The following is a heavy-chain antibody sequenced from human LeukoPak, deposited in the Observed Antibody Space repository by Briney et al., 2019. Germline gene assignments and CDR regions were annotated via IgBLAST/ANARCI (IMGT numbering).Heavy chain of an antibody. D-gene: IGHD3-16*02. J-gene: IGHJ4*02. CDR2: INHSGST. CDR3: ARAFSDDYVWGSYRTRYYFDY. V-gene: IGHV4-34*01. Sequence: SETLSLTCAVYGGSFSGYYWSWIRQPPGKGLEWIGEINHSGSTNYNPSRKSRVTISVDTSKNQFSLKLSSVTAADTAVYYGARAFSDDYVWGSYRTRYYFDYWGQGTLVTVSS. CDR1: GGSFSGYY.